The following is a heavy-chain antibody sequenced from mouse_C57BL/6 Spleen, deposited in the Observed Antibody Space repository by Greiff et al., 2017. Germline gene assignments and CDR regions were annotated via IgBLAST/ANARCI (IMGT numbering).Heavy chain of an antibody. CDR2: IYPRSGNT. Sequence: VQLQQSGAELARPGASVKLSCKASGYTFTSSGISWVKQRTGQGLGWIGEIYPRSGNTYYNEKFKGKATLTADKSSSTAYMELRSLTSEDSAVYFCANVRTVAYWGQGTLVTVSA. D-gene: IGHD1-1*01. J-gene: IGHJ3*01. CDR3: ANVRTVAY. CDR1: GYTFTSSG. V-gene: IGHV1-81*01.